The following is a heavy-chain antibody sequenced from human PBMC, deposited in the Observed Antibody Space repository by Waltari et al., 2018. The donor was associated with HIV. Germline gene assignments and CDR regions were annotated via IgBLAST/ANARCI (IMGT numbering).Heavy chain of an antibody. J-gene: IGHJ2*01. D-gene: IGHD6-19*01. V-gene: IGHV1-69*06. CDR2: IIPIVGTA. CDR1: GGTFSSYA. Sequence: QVQLVQSGAEVKKPGSSVKVSCKASGGTFSSYAISWVRQAPGQGLEWMGGIIPIVGTANYGPKFQGRVTITADKSTSTAYMELSSLRSEDTAVYYCARDLGIAVAGYWYFDLWGRGTLVTVSS. CDR3: ARDLGIAVAGYWYFDL.